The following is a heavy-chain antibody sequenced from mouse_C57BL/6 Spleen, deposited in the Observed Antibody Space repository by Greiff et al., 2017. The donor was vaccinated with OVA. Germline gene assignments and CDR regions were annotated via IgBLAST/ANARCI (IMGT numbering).Heavy chain of an antibody. J-gene: IGHJ4*01. CDR3: ARGADDMDY. CDR2: IDPEDGGT. CDR1: GYTITDYY. Sequence: EVQLQQPGAELVKPGASVKLSCTASGYTITDYYMHWVKQRPEQGLEWIGRIDPEDGGTKYAPKFQGKATITADTSSNTAYLQLSSLTSEDSAVYCCARGADDMDYWGQGTSVTVSS. V-gene: IGHV14-2*01.